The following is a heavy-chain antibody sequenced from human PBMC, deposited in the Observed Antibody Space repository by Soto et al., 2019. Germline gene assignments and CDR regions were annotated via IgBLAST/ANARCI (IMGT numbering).Heavy chain of an antibody. J-gene: IGHJ4*02. CDR3: AIEGGGLSSPFDY. CDR1: GGSISSYY. D-gene: IGHD6-13*01. CDR2: IYYTGGT. V-gene: IGHV4-59*01. Sequence: SETLSLTCTVSGGSISSYYWSWIRQPPGKGLEWIAYIYYTGGTDYNPSLRSRVTISVDTSRNQFSLRLSSVTAADTAVYYCAIEGGGLSSPFDYWGPGTLVTAP.